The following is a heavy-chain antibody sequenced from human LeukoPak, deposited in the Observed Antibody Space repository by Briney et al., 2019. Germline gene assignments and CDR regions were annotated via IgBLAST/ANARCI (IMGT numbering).Heavy chain of an antibody. J-gene: IGHJ4*02. V-gene: IGHV3-74*01. Sequence: GGSLRLSCAASGFTFSSYWMHWVRQAPGKGLVWVSRVNTDGRSTSYADSVKGRFTISRDNAKNTLYLQMNSLRAEDTAVYYCAKPYGSGYSYFDSWGQGALVTVSS. CDR2: VNTDGRST. CDR3: AKPYGSGYSYFDS. CDR1: GFTFSSYW. D-gene: IGHD6-19*01.